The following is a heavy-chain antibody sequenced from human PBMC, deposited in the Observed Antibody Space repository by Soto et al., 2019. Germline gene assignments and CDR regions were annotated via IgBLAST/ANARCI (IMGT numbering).Heavy chain of an antibody. CDR1: GFTFSNYG. J-gene: IGHJ6*04. Sequence: LRLSCAASGFTFSNYGMHWVRQAPGKGLEWVAVISYDGSNKYYADSVKGRFTISRDNSKNKQSLQMNRLRAEDTAVYYCANVGVRWFGELSFYYYYGMDVWGKGTMVTVSS. CDR2: ISYDGSNK. D-gene: IGHD3-10*01. CDR3: ANVGVRWFGELSFYYYYGMDV. V-gene: IGHV3-30*18.